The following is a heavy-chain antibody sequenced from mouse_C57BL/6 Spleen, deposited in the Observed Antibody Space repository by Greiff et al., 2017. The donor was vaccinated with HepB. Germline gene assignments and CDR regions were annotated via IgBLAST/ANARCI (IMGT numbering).Heavy chain of an antibody. J-gene: IGHJ4*01. Sequence: EVKLMESGGGLVKPGGSLKLSCAASGFTFSDYGMHWVRQAPEKGLEWVAYISSGSSTIYYADTVKGRFTISRDNAKNTLFLQMTSLRSEDTAMYYCARNGNFHYAMDYWGQGTSVTVSS. CDR1: GFTFSDYG. V-gene: IGHV5-17*01. CDR2: ISSGSSTI. CDR3: ARNGNFHYAMDY. D-gene: IGHD2-1*01.